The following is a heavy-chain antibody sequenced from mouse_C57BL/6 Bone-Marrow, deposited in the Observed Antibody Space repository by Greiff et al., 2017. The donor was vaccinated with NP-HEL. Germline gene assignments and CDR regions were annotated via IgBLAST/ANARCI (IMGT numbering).Heavy chain of an antibody. CDR3: ARYDYDGFAY. CDR1: GFTFTDYY. V-gene: IGHV7-3*01. CDR2: IRNKANGYTT. D-gene: IGHD2-4*01. J-gene: IGHJ3*01. Sequence: VQLKESGGGLVQPGGSLSLSCAASGFTFTDYYMSWVRQPPGKALEWLGFIRNKANGYTTEYSASVKGRFTISRDNSQSILYLQMNALRAEDSATYYCARYDYDGFAYWGQGTLVTVSA.